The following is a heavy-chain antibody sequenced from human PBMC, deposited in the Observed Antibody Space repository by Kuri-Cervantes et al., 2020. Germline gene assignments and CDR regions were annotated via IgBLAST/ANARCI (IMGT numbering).Heavy chain of an antibody. Sequence: SETLSLTCTVSGGSISSSCYYWGWVRHPPGKGLEWIGSNYYSGSTYYNSSLKSRVTISDDTSNNQSSLKLSSVTAADTAVYYCTSPRRTSSRGWFDPWGQGTLVTVSS. CDR3: TSPRRTSSRGWFDP. CDR2: NYYSGST. D-gene: IGHD2-2*01. V-gene: IGHV4-39*01. CDR1: GGSISSSCYY. J-gene: IGHJ5*02.